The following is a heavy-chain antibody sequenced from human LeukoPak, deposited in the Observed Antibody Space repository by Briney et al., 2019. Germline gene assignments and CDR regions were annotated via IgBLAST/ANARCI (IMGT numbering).Heavy chain of an antibody. Sequence: MSLRLSCSGSGFTFSSYAMHWVRQAPGNGLEGVAVISDDGSNKYYADSVKVLFTISRDNSKNTLDLKMNSLRAEDTAVYYCEGATAFDYWGQGTLVTVSS. CDR1: GFTFSSYA. J-gene: IGHJ4*02. CDR3: EGATAFDY. V-gene: IGHV3-30-3*01. CDR2: ISDDGSNK.